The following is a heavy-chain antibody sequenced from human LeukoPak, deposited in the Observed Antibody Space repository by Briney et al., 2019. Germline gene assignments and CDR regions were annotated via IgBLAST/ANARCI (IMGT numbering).Heavy chain of an antibody. CDR3: ARSNRRGVYCSGGSCYPYYFDY. D-gene: IGHD2-15*01. Sequence: GASVKVSCKTSGYTFTSYDINWVRQAPGQGLEWMGGIIPIFGTANYAQKFQGRVTITADESTSTAYMELSSLRSEDTAVYYCARSNRRGVYCSGGSCYPYYFDYWGQGTLVTVSS. CDR1: GYTFTSYD. V-gene: IGHV1-69*13. J-gene: IGHJ4*02. CDR2: IIPIFGTA.